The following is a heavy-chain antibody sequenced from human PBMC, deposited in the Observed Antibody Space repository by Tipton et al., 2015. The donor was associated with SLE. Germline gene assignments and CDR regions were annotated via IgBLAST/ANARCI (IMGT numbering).Heavy chain of an antibody. D-gene: IGHD6-6*01. CDR2: ISNGGGT. J-gene: IGHJ4*02. CDR3: AGPHSSSARLSFDY. V-gene: IGHV4-61*08. CDR1: GGSISSGGYY. Sequence: TLSLTCTVSGGSISSGGYYWSWIRQLPGKGLEWIGYISNGGGTNYNPSLKSRVTISVDTSKDQFSLKLSSVTAADTAVYYCAGPHSSSARLSFDYWGQGTLVTVSS.